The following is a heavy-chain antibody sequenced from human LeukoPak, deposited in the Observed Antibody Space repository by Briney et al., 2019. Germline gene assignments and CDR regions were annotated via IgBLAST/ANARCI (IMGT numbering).Heavy chain of an antibody. Sequence: GGSLRLSCAASGFTFSDYYMSWIRQAPGKGLEWVSYISSSSSYTNYADSVKGRFTISRDNAKNSLYLQMNSLRAEDTAVYYCARELGGVIIGHAFDIWGQGTMVTVPS. D-gene: IGHD3-10*01. V-gene: IGHV3-11*05. CDR3: ARELGGVIIGHAFDI. J-gene: IGHJ3*02. CDR1: GFTFSDYY. CDR2: ISSSSSYT.